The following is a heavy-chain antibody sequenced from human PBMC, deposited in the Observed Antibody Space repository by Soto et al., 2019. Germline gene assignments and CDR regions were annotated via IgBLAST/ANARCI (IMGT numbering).Heavy chain of an antibody. V-gene: IGHV1-18*04. CDR3: ARDNGYFDV. D-gene: IGHD2-8*01. Sequence: QIQMVQSGAEVKQPGASMKISCKTSGYTFSSYSINWVRQAPGQGLEWMAWISTYSGNTHYAERVQGRVTVTLDKSARTAFMEMRGLTSDDTAVYFCARDNGYFDVWGQGTLVTVSS. CDR1: GYTFSSYS. CDR2: ISTYSGNT. J-gene: IGHJ4*02.